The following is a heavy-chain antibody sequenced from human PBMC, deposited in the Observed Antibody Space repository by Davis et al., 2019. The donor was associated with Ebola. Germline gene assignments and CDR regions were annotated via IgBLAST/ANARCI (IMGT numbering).Heavy chain of an antibody. CDR2: ISHSGST. CDR3: ARGMGLIASAGSVFDS. D-gene: IGHD6-13*01. Sequence: GSLRLSCEASGFTFTDYGVHWVRQAPGKGLEWIGEISHSGSTNYRLSLMSRVTLSADESKNQFSLRLTSVTAADTAVYYCARGMGLIASAGSVFDSWGQGTLVTVSS. J-gene: IGHJ4*02. V-gene: IGHV4-4*02. CDR1: GFTFTDYG.